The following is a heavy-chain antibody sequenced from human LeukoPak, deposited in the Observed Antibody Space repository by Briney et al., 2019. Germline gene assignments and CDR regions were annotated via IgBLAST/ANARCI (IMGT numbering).Heavy chain of an antibody. J-gene: IGHJ4*02. CDR1: GFTFSSYA. CDR3: AKGMVRGVIPDY. Sequence: GGSLRLSCAASGFTFSSYAMSWVRQAPGKGLEWVSAISGSGGSTYYADSVQGRFTISRDNSKNTLYLQVNSLKAEDTATYYCAKGMVRGVIPDYWGQGTLVTVSS. CDR2: ISGSGGST. V-gene: IGHV3-23*01. D-gene: IGHD3-10*01.